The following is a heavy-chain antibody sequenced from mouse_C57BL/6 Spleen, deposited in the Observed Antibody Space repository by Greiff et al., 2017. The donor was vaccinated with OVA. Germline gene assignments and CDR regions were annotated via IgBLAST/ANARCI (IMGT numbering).Heavy chain of an antibody. CDR2: INPSNGGT. D-gene: IGHD6-5*01. CDR1: GYTFTSYW. CDR3: ARSLLYYYAMDY. J-gene: IGHJ4*01. Sequence: QVQLHQPGTELVKPGASVKLSCKASGYTFTSYWMHWVKQRPGQGLEWIGNINPSNGGTNYNEKFKSKATLTVDKSSSTAYMQLSSLTSEDSAVYYCARSLLYYYAMDYWGQGASVTVSS. V-gene: IGHV1-53*01.